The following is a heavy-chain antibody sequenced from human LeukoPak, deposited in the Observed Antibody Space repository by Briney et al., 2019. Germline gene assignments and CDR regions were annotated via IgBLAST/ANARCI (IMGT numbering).Heavy chain of an antibody. J-gene: IGHJ4*02. Sequence: ASVKVSCKASGYTFTGYYMHWVRQAPGQGLEWMGWINPNSGGTNYAQKFQGWITMTRDTSISTAYMELSRLRSDDTAVYYCARAGTVEMTPLDYWGQGTLVTVSS. CDR2: INPNSGGT. CDR3: ARAGTVEMTPLDY. CDR1: GYTFTGYY. D-gene: IGHD5-24*01. V-gene: IGHV1-2*04.